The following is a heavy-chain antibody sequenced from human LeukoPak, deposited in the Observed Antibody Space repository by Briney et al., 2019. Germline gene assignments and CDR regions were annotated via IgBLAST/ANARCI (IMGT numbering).Heavy chain of an antibody. Sequence: SVKVSCKASGGTFSSYAISWVRQAPGQGLEWMGGIIPIFGTANYAQKFQGRVTITADESTSTAYMELSSLRSEDTAVYYCAMLHPSVAGTLFDYWGQGTLVTVSS. J-gene: IGHJ4*02. D-gene: IGHD6-19*01. CDR1: GGTFSSYA. V-gene: IGHV1-69*13. CDR2: IIPIFGTA. CDR3: AMLHPSVAGTLFDY.